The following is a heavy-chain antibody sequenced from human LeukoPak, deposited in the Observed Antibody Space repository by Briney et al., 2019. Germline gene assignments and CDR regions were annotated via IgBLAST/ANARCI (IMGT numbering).Heavy chain of an antibody. CDR1: GGSISSYY. D-gene: IGHD3-16*02. V-gene: IGHV4-4*07. Sequence: SETLSLTCTVSGGSISSYYWSWIRQPAGKGLEWIGRIYTSGSTNYNPSLKSRVTMSVDTSKNQFSLKPSSVTAADTAVYYCARDHDYVWGSYRYRYYFDYWGQGTLVTVSS. CDR2: IYTSGST. CDR3: ARDHDYVWGSYRYRYYFDY. J-gene: IGHJ4*02.